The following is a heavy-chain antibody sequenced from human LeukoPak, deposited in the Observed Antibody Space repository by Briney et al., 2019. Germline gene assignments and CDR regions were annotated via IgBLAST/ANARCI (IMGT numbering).Heavy chain of an antibody. CDR3: ARDGSDTKRSFDP. Sequence: GASVKVSCKASGGTFSSYAISWVRQAPGQGLEWMGGFDPEDGETIYAQKFQGRVTMTEDTSTDTAYMELSSLRSEDTAVYYCARDGSDTKRSFDPWGQGTLVTVSP. D-gene: IGHD2-2*01. J-gene: IGHJ5*02. CDR1: GGTFSSYA. V-gene: IGHV1-24*01. CDR2: FDPEDGET.